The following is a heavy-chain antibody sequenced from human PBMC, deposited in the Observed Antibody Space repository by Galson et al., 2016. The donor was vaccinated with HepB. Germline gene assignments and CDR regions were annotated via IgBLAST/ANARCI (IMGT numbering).Heavy chain of an antibody. CDR2: ISYDGSNQ. J-gene: IGHJ4*02. D-gene: IGHD3-16*01. CDR1: GFAFSTFG. V-gene: IGHV3-30*03. Sequence: SLRLSCAASGFAFSTFGMHWVRQAPGKGLEWVAIISYDGSNQFFIDSVRGRFTISRDNSKNTLYLQLNNVRPEDTAVYYCAASTWGTTGFDDWGQGTLVTVAS. CDR3: AASTWGTTGFDD.